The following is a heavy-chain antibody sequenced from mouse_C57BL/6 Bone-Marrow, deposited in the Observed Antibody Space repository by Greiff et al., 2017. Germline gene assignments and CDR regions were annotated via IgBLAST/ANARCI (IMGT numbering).Heavy chain of an antibody. Sequence: EVQGVESGGGLVQPGGSLKLSCAASGFTFSDYYMYWVRQTPEKRLEWVAYISNGGGSTYYPDTVEGRFTISRDNAKNTLYLQMSRLKSEDTAMYYCARLLSDYWGQGTTLTVSS. CDR1: GFTFSDYY. CDR2: ISNGGGST. CDR3: ARLLSDY. J-gene: IGHJ2*01. V-gene: IGHV5-12*01.